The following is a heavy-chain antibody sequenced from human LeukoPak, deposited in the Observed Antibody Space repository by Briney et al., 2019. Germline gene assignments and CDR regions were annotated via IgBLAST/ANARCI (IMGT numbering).Heavy chain of an antibody. Sequence: GGSLRLSCAASGFTFSSYGMHWVRQAPGKGLEWVAFIRYDGSNKYYADSVKGRFTISRDNSKNTLYLQMNSLRAEDTAVYYCAKYHYYGSGSNYFDYWGQGTLVTVSS. D-gene: IGHD3-10*01. CDR1: GFTFSSYG. CDR3: AKYHYYGSGSNYFDY. CDR2: IRYDGSNK. V-gene: IGHV3-30*02. J-gene: IGHJ4*02.